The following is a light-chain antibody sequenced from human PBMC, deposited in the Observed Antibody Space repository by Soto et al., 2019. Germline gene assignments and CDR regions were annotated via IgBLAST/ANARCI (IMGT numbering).Light chain of an antibody. CDR1: QSVSSN. CDR3: QQRSNWPPTIT. J-gene: IGKJ5*01. Sequence: EKVMTQSPGTLSVSPGERATLSCRASQSVSSNLAWYQQKPGQAPRLLIYGASTRATGIPARFGGSGSGTDSTLTISSLEPEDFAVYYCQQRSNWPPTITFGQGTRLEI. V-gene: IGKV3-15*01. CDR2: GAS.